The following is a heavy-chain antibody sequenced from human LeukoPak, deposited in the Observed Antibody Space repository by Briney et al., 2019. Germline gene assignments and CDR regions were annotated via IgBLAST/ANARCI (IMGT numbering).Heavy chain of an antibody. J-gene: IGHJ4*02. CDR1: GGSISSSSYF. V-gene: IGHV4-39*07. CDR3: ARVLSGYSYGPVDY. D-gene: IGHD5-18*01. CDR2: IYYSGST. Sequence: SETLSLTCTVSGGSISSSSYFWGWIRQPPGKGLEWIGSIYYSGSTYYNPSLKSRVTISVDTSKNQFSLKLSSVTAADTAVYYCARVLSGYSYGPVDYWGQGTLVTVSS.